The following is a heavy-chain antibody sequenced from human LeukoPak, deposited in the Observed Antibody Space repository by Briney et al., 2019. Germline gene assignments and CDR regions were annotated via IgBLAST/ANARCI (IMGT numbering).Heavy chain of an antibody. CDR1: GGSISLYY. V-gene: IGHV4-59*01. Sequence: SETLSLTCTVSGGSISLYYWSWIRQPPGKGLEWIGYFYDTRSPKYNPSLERRVTISVDMSRNRFSLNLTSVTAADTAVYYCARGRGSLTYWGQGTLATVSS. J-gene: IGHJ4*02. CDR2: FYDTRSP. CDR3: ARGRGSLTY. D-gene: IGHD3-10*01.